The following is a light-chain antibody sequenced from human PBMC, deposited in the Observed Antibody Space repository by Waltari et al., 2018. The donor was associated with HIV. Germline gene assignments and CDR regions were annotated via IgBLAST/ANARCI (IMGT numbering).Light chain of an antibody. CDR2: KIS. V-gene: IGKV2-30*01. CDR1: QSLIYTDGNTY. Sequence: EAVLTQSPVSLSVALGRPASISCRSRQSLIYTDGNTYLNWFHQRPGQSPRLLIYKISNRDSGVPDRFSGSGSVTDFTLHISRVEAEDLGIFYCMQSTHWPGTFGQGTKVEIQ. CDR3: MQSTHWPGT. J-gene: IGKJ1*01.